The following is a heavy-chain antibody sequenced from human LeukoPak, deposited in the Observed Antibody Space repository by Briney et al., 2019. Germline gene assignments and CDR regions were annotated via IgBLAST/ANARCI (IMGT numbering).Heavy chain of an antibody. V-gene: IGHV6-1*01. CDR1: GDSVSSNSAA. Sequence: SQTLSLTCAISGDSVSSNSAALNWIRQSPSRGLEWLGRTYYRSKWYNDYAVSVKSRITINPDTSKNQFSLQLNSVTPEDTAVYYCARGSGDYFPYYYYGMDVWGQGTTVTVSS. D-gene: IGHD4-17*01. CDR2: TYYRSKWYN. J-gene: IGHJ6*02. CDR3: ARGSGDYFPYYYYGMDV.